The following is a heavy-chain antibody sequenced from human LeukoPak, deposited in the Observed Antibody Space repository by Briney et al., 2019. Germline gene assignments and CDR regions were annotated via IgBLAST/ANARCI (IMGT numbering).Heavy chain of an antibody. CDR2: ISWNSGII. CDR1: GFTFDDYA. V-gene: IGHV3-9*01. J-gene: IGHJ3*02. Sequence: GRSLRLSCAASGFTFDDYAMHCVRQAPEKGLECVSGISWNSGIIGYADSVKGRFTISRDNAKKSLYLPMNSLRAEDTALYYCAKTVATIWYAFDIWGQGTMVTVSS. D-gene: IGHD5-12*01. CDR3: AKTVATIWYAFDI.